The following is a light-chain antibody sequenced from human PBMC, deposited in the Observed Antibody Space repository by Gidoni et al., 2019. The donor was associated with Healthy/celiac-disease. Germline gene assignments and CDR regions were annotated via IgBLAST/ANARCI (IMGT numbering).Light chain of an antibody. CDR3: SSYTSSSTSVV. CDR2: DVS. Sequence: QSALTQPAAVSGSPGQPITISCTGTSSDVGGYNYVSWYQQHPGNAPKLMIYDVSNRPSGVSNRFSGSKSGNTASLTISGLQAEDEADYYCSSYTSSSTSVVFGGGTKLTVL. CDR1: SSDVGGYNY. J-gene: IGLJ2*01. V-gene: IGLV2-14*03.